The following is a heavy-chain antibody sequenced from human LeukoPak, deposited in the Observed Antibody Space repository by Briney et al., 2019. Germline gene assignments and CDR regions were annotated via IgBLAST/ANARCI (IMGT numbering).Heavy chain of an antibody. Sequence: GASVKVSCKASGYTFTGYYMHWVRQAPGQGLEWMGWINPNSGGTNYAQKFQGRVTMTRDTSISTAYMELSRLRSDDTAVYYCARVRGYYDSSGYLHDAFDIWGQGTMVTVSS. V-gene: IGHV1-2*02. CDR1: GYTFTGYY. D-gene: IGHD3-22*01. CDR2: INPNSGGT. CDR3: ARVRGYYDSSGYLHDAFDI. J-gene: IGHJ3*02.